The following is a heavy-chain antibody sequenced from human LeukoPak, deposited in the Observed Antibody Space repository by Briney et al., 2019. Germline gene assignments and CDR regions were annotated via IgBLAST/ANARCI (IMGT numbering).Heavy chain of an antibody. D-gene: IGHD6-19*01. CDR2: INPNSGGT. Sequence: GASVQVSCKASGYTFTGYYMHWVRQAPGQGLEWMGRINPNSGGTNYAQKFQGRVTMTRDTSISTAYMELSRLRSDDTAVYHCARGPRIAVAGTFWFDPWGQGTLVTVSS. J-gene: IGHJ5*02. V-gene: IGHV1-2*06. CDR3: ARGPRIAVAGTFWFDP. CDR1: GYTFTGYY.